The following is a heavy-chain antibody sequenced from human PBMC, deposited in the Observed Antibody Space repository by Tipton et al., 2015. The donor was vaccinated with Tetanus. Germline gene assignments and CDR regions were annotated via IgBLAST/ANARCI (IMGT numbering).Heavy chain of an antibody. CDR1: GYTFTSYA. D-gene: IGHD6-19*01. CDR3: ARERTQWLVDYDAFDV. J-gene: IGHJ3*01. CDR2: ISAGKGKT. Sequence: QSGAEVKKPGASVKVSCQVSGYTFTSYAIHWVRQAPGQRLEWLGRISAGKGKTKYSPNIQGRVTFTADTPESTAHMELSSLRSEDTAVYYCARERTQWLVDYDAFDVWGQGTTVIVSS. V-gene: IGHV1-3*01.